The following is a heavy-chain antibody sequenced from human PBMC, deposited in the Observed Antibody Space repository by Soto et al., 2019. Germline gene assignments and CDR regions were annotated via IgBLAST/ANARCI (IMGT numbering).Heavy chain of an antibody. Sequence: SVKVSCKASGGTFSSYAISWVRQAPGQGLEWMGGIIPIFGTANYAQKFQGRVTITADESTSTAYMELSSLRSEDTAVYYCARSSGDPQYYYYGMDVWGQGTTVTVSS. CDR1: GGTFSSYA. V-gene: IGHV1-69*13. D-gene: IGHD4-17*01. CDR2: IIPIFGTA. CDR3: ARSSGDPQYYYYGMDV. J-gene: IGHJ6*02.